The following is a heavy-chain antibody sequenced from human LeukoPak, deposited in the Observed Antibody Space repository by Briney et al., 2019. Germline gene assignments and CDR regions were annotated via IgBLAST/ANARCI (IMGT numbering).Heavy chain of an antibody. CDR3: ARQWDAFDI. J-gene: IGHJ3*02. V-gene: IGHV3-30*04. Sequence: GGSLRLSCAASGFTFSRYVMHWVRQAPGKGLEWVALISCDGSNKYYADSVKGRFTISRDNSKNTLYLQMNSLRAEDTAVYYCARQWDAFDIWGQGTMVTVSS. D-gene: IGHD6-19*01. CDR1: GFTFSRYV. CDR2: ISCDGSNK.